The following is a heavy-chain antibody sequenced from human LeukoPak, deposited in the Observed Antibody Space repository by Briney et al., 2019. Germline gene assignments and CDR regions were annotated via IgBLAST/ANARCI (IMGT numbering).Heavy chain of an antibody. CDR3: ARRTATTEYFDY. CDR1: GASISRYY. CDR2: IHYTGGT. J-gene: IGHJ4*02. D-gene: IGHD4-17*01. V-gene: IGHV4-59*01. Sequence: SETLSLTCTVSGASISRYYWSWIRQPPGKGLEWIGYIHYTGGTNYSPSLKSRVTMSVDTSKNQFSLKLSSVTTADRAVYYCARRTATTEYFDYWGQGTLVTVSS.